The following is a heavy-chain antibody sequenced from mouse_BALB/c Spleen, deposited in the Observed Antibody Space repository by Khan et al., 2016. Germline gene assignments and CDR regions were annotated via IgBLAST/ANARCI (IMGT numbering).Heavy chain of an antibody. V-gene: IGHV3-2*02. CDR3: SRAGPYYGPVDY. CDR1: GYSITNDYA. J-gene: IGHJ2*01. CDR2: ISYSGST. Sequence: EVQLQESGPGLVKPSQSLSLTCTVTGYSITNDYAWNWIRQFPGNKLEWMGYISYSGSTSYNPSLKSRISITRDTSKNQFFLQLNSVTTEDTATHCCSRAGPYYGPVDYWGQGTTLTVSS. D-gene: IGHD1-2*01.